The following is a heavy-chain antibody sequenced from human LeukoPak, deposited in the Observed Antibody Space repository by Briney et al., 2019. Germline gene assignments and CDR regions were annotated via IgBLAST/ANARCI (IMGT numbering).Heavy chain of an antibody. CDR1: GFTFSDYA. Sequence: PGGSLRLSCAASGFTFSDYAMSWVRQAPGKGLEWVSTISDNGGGTYYADSVKGRFTISRDNSKNTLFLQMNSLRAEDSAVYYCARRYFDLWGQGTLVTVSS. J-gene: IGHJ4*02. D-gene: IGHD3-9*01. CDR3: ARRYFDL. V-gene: IGHV3-23*01. CDR2: ISDNGGGT.